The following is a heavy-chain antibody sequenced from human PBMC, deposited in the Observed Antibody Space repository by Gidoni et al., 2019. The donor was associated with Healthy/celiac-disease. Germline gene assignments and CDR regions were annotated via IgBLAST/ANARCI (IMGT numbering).Heavy chain of an antibody. D-gene: IGHD2-15*01. J-gene: IGHJ6*02. CDR2: IVVGSGNT. CDR3: AAGEKISYYYYGMDV. V-gene: IGHV1-58*01. Sequence: HMQLVQSGPEVKKPGTSVKVSCKASGFTFTRPAVQWVRQARGQRLEWIGWIVVGSGNTNYAQKFQERVTITRDMSTSTAYMELSSLRSEDTAVYYCAAGEKISYYYYGMDVWGQGTTVTVSS. CDR1: GFTFTRPA.